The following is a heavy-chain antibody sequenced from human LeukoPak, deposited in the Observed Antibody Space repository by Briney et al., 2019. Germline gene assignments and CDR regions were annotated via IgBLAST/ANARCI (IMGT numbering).Heavy chain of an antibody. V-gene: IGHV3-7*01. CDR2: IKQDGSEK. D-gene: IGHD5-18*01. Sequence: GGSLRLSCAASGFTFSSYWMSWVRQAPGKGLEWVANIKQDGSEKYYVDSVKGRFTISRDNAKNSLYLRMNSLRAEDTAVYYCARDAYSYGDAPFDYWGQGTLVTVSS. J-gene: IGHJ4*02. CDR3: ARDAYSYGDAPFDY. CDR1: GFTFSSYW.